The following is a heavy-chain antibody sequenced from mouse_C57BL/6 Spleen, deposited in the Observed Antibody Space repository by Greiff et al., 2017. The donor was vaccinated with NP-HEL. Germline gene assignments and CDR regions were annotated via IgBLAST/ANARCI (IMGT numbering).Heavy chain of an antibody. J-gene: IGHJ3*01. V-gene: IGHV5-16*01. CDR3: ARGAGGFAY. CDR2: INYDGSST. CDR1: GFTFSDYY. Sequence: EVQLVESEGGLVQPGSSMKLSCTASGFTFSDYYMAWVRQVPEKGLEWVANINYDGSSTYYLDSLKSRFIISRDNAKNILYLQMSSLKSEDTATYYCARGAGGFAYWGQGTLVTVSA.